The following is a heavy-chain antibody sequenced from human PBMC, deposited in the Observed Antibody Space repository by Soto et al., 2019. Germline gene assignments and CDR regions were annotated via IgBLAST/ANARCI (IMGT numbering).Heavy chain of an antibody. J-gene: IGHJ6*02. CDR2: INHSGST. CDR1: GGSFSGYY. V-gene: IGHV4-34*01. D-gene: IGHD3-3*01. Sequence: SETVSLTCAVYGGSFSGYYWSWIRQPPGKGLEWIGEINHSGSTNYNPSLKSRVTISVDTSKNQFSLKLSSVTAADTAVYYCARRSGYYYYYYGMDVWGQGTTVTVSS. CDR3: ARRSGYYYYYYGMDV.